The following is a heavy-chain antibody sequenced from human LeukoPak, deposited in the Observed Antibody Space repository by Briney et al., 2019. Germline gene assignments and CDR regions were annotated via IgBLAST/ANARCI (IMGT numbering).Heavy chain of an antibody. CDR2: ISSSSSTI. Sequence: GGSLRLSCAASGFTFSSYSVNWVRQAPGKGLEWVSYISSSSSTIYYADSVKVRFTISRDNAKNSLYLQMNSLRAEDTAVYYCARTYDSSGYAFDIWGQGTMVTVSS. J-gene: IGHJ3*02. D-gene: IGHD3-22*01. CDR3: ARTYDSSGYAFDI. V-gene: IGHV3-48*01. CDR1: GFTFSSYS.